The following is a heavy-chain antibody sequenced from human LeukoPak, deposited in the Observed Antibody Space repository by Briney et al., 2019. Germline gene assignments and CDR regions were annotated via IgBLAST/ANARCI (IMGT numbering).Heavy chain of an antibody. Sequence: SETLSLTCTVSGGSISSYYWSWIRQPPGKGLEWIGYIYYSGSTNYNPSLKSRVTISVDTSKNQFSLKLSSVTAADTAVYYCARGARKYYFDYWGQGTLVTVSS. CDR3: ARGARKYYFDY. CDR2: IYYSGST. V-gene: IGHV4-59*12. CDR1: GGSISSYY. J-gene: IGHJ4*02.